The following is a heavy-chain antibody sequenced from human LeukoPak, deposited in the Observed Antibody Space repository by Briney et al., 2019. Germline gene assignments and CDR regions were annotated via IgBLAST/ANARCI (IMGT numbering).Heavy chain of an antibody. V-gene: IGHV6-1*01. CDR3: ARGLYDSSWYYLDY. J-gene: IGHJ4*02. CDR2: TYYRSKWSN. D-gene: IGHD6-13*01. CDR1: GDSVSSNIAA. Sequence: SQTLSLTCAISGDSVSSNIAAWNWIRQSPSRGLEWLGRTYYRSKWSNNYAISVKSRITINPDTSKNQFSLQLSSLTPEDTAVYYCARGLYDSSWYYLDYWGQGTLVTVSS.